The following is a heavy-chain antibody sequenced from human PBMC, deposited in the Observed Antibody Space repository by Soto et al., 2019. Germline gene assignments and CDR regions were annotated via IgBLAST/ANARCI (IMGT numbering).Heavy chain of an antibody. CDR2: ISGGGGST. J-gene: IGHJ5*02. CDR3: AKDWVSTYGDCVFGWFDP. Sequence: GGSLRLSCAASGFTFSSYAMSWVRQAPGKGLEWVSAISGGGGSTYYADSVKGRFTISRDNSKNTLYLQMNSLRAEDTAVYYCAKDWVSTYGDCVFGWFDPWGQGTLVTAPQ. CDR1: GFTFSSYA. D-gene: IGHD2-21*02. V-gene: IGHV3-23*01.